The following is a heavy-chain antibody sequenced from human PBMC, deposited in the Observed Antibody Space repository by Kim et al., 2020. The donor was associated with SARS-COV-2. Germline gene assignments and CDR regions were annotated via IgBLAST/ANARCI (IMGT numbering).Heavy chain of an antibody. Sequence: YADSVKGRFNSSRDNSKNTLYIQMNSLRAEDTAVYYCARLGGGPNWYFDRWGRGTLVTVSS. V-gene: IGHV3-66*01. D-gene: IGHD3-16*01. J-gene: IGHJ2*01. CDR3: ARLGGGPNWYFDR.